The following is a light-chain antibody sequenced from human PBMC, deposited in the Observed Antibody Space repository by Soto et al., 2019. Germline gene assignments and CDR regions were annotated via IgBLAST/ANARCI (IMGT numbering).Light chain of an antibody. Sequence: EMVMTQSPATLSVSPGERATLSCRASQSVSSNLAWYQVNPGQAPRLLIYGASARATGIPARFSGSGSGTEFTLTISSLQSEDFAVYYCQQYNDWPWTVGQGTKVDSK. CDR1: QSVSSN. CDR2: GAS. V-gene: IGKV3-15*01. CDR3: QQYNDWPWT. J-gene: IGKJ1*01.